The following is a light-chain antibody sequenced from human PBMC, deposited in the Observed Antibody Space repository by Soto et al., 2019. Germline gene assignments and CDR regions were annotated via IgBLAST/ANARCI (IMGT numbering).Light chain of an antibody. V-gene: IGKV1-5*01. Sequence: DIQMTQSPATLSASPGDRVTIPCGASQSISSWLAWYQHKPGKAPKLLIYDASNLDSGVPSRFSGSGSGTEFSLTISILQPDDFATYYCQQYGNYWTFGQGTKVDIK. CDR2: DAS. J-gene: IGKJ1*01. CDR1: QSISSW. CDR3: QQYGNYWT.